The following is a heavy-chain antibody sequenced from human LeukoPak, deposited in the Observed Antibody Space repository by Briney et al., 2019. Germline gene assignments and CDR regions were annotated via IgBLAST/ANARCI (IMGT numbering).Heavy chain of an antibody. CDR2: FDPEDGET. V-gene: IGHV1-24*01. J-gene: IGHJ4*02. CDR3: ATAPDSSSWTHFDY. Sequence: ASVKVSCKVSGYTLTELSMHWVRQAPGKGLEWMGGFDPEDGETIYAQKFQGRVTMTEDTSTDTAYMELSSLRSEDTAVYYCATAPDSSSWTHFDYWGQGTLVTASS. CDR1: GYTLTELS. D-gene: IGHD6-13*01.